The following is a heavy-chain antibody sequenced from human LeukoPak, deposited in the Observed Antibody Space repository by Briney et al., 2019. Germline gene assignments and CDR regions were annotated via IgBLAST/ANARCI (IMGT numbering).Heavy chain of an antibody. J-gene: IGHJ4*02. CDR3: ATRIAAGGLFFFDY. CDR2: IHTDDKT. V-gene: IGHV3-53*01. D-gene: IGHD6-13*01. Sequence: GRSLRLSCAAAGFIVNRKYMSWVRQAPGNWLEWVSGIHTDDKTYYPDSGKGRFTISTDNSNKTLCLQMNTLRAEHTCVHYCATRIAAGGLFFFDYWGQGTLVTVSS. CDR1: GFIVNRKY.